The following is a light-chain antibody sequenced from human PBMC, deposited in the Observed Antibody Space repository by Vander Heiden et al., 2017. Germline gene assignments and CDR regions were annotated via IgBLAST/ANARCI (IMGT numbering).Light chain of an antibody. CDR2: WTD. V-gene: IGLV1-44*01. J-gene: IGLJ2*01. CDR1: SSHIGSNT. CDR3: AAWDDSLNGLVV. Sequence: QSVLTQPPSDSGSHGHRVPTSCSGSSSHIGSNTAHWYQQLPGTAPKLLNYWTDQRPPGVPDRFSGSKSGTSAPLAISGLQSEDEADYYCAAWDDSLNGLVVFGGGTKLTVL.